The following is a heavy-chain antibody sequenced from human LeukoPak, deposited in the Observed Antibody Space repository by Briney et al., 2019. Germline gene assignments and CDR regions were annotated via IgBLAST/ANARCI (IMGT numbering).Heavy chain of an antibody. CDR3: ARATVVPATDWYFDL. D-gene: IGHD2-15*01. Sequence: GGSLRLSCAASGFTFSSYSMNWVRLAPGKGLEWVSSISSSGSYIYSADSLKGRFTISRDNAKNSLYLQMNSLRAEDTAVYYCARATVVPATDWYFDLWGRGTLVTVSS. CDR1: GFTFSSYS. V-gene: IGHV3-21*01. J-gene: IGHJ2*01. CDR2: ISSSGSYI.